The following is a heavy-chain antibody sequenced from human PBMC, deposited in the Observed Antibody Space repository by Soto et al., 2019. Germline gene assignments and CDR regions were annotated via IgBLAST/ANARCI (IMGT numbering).Heavy chain of an antibody. J-gene: IGHJ3*02. Sequence: QVQLVQSGAEVKKPGSSVKVSCKASGGTFSSYTISWVRQAPGQGLEWMGRIIPILGIANYAQKFQGRVTITADKSTSTAYMELSSLRSEDTAVYYCARGRGIVVVPAAIGGLDAFDIWGQGTMVTVSS. V-gene: IGHV1-69*02. CDR2: IIPILGIA. CDR3: ARGRGIVVVPAAIGGLDAFDI. D-gene: IGHD2-2*02. CDR1: GGTFSSYT.